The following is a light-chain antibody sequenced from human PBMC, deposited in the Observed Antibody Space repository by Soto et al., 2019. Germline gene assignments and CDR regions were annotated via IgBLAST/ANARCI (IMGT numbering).Light chain of an antibody. CDR1: QYINNY. CDR3: QQRGSWPWT. CDR2: DVS. V-gene: IGKV3-11*01. Sequence: ETVLTQSPATLSLSPGDRATLSCRASQYINNYLAWYQQKPGQVPRLLIYDVSNRATGIPARYSGSGSGTDFTLTISSLEPEDFAVYYCQQRGSWPWTFGQGNKVEIK. J-gene: IGKJ1*01.